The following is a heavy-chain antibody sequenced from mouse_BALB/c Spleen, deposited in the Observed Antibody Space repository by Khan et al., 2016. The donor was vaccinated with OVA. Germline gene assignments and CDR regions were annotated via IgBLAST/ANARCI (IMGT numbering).Heavy chain of an antibody. CDR2: INFYNDGT. D-gene: IGHD1-1*01. Sequence: EVQLQQSGPELVKPGASVKMSCKASGYTFTSYDMHWVKQKPGQGLEWIGYINFYNDGTKYNEKFKGKATLTSDKATSPSYMELSSLTTEDSAVDNCARIHYGSSLDYWGQGTTLTVSS. V-gene: IGHV1S136*01. CDR3: ARIHYGSSLDY. J-gene: IGHJ2*01. CDR1: GYTFTSYD.